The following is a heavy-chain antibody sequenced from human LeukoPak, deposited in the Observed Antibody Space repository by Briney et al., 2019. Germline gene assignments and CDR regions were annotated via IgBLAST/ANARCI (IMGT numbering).Heavy chain of an antibody. CDR1: GFTFSSYA. CDR3: ARDGGWYLDY. D-gene: IGHD6-19*01. CDR2: ISYDGSNK. Sequence: GGSLRLSCAASGFTFSSYAMHWVRQAPGKGLEWVAVISYDGSNKYYADSVKGRFTISRDNSKNTLYLQMNSLRAVDTAVYYCARDGGWYLDYWGQGTLVTVSS. V-gene: IGHV3-30*04. J-gene: IGHJ4*02.